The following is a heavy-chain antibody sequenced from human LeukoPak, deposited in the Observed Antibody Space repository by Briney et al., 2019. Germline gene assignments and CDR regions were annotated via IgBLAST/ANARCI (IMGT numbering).Heavy chain of an antibody. J-gene: IGHJ4*02. Sequence: SGTLSLTCAVYGGSFSGYYWSWIRQPPGKGLEWIGEINHSGSTNYNPSLKSRVTISVDTSKNQFSLKLSSVTAADTAVYYCATGYYCSGGSCYGGDYWGQGTLVTVSS. CDR3: ATGYYCSGGSCYGGDY. CDR1: GGSFSGYY. V-gene: IGHV4-34*01. D-gene: IGHD2-15*01. CDR2: INHSGST.